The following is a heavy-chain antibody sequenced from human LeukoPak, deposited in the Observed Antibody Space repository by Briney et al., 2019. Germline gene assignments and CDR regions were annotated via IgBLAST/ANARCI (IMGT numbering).Heavy chain of an antibody. CDR1: GGSISTYY. V-gene: IGHV4-59*08. D-gene: IGHD6-19*01. CDR3: AGGGWSFDAFDF. J-gene: IGHJ3*01. CDR2: IHYSGST. Sequence: PSETLSLTCTVSGGSISTYYWSWIRQPPGKGLEWIAYIHYSGSTNYSPSLKSRVTISVDTSKNRFSLRLSSLTAADTAVYFCAGGGWSFDAFDFWGQGTMVTVSS.